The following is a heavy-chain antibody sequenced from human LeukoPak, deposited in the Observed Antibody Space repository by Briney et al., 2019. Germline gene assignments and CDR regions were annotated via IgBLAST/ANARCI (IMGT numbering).Heavy chain of an antibody. CDR1: GFTFSHSW. D-gene: IGHD5-12*01. V-gene: IGHV3-7*03. CDR3: AKDIYSGYDFSFDY. J-gene: IGHJ4*02. Sequence: PGGSLRLSCAASGFTFSHSWMSWVRQAPGKGLEWVANIKQDGSEKYYVDSVKGRFTISRDNAKNSLYLQMNSLRAEDTALYYCAKDIYSGYDFSFDYWGQGTLVTVSS. CDR2: IKQDGSEK.